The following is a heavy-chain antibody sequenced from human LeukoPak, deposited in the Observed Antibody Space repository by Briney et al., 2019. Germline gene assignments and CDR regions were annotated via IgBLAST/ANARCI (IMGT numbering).Heavy chain of an antibody. J-gene: IGHJ5*02. Sequence: SQTLSLTCAVSGDSISSGGYFWSWIRQPPGKGLEWIGYIYHSGSTYYNPSLKSRVTISIDGSKNQFSLKLSSVTAADTAVYYCARYYGDYRNWFDPWGQGTLVIVSS. V-gene: IGHV4-30-2*01. D-gene: IGHD4-17*01. CDR3: ARYYGDYRNWFDP. CDR1: GDSISSGGYF. CDR2: IYHSGST.